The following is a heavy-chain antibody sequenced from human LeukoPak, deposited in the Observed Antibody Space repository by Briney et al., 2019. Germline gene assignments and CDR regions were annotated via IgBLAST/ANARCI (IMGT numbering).Heavy chain of an antibody. D-gene: IGHD1/OR15-1a*01. Sequence: GGSLRLSCATSGFTFSSYAMHWVRQAPGKGLEWVALISYDGINQYYADSVKGRFIISRDNSKNTLYLQLSSLRLEDTAVYYCTLTTFGVVYYFDYWGQGTLVTVSS. CDR1: GFTFSSYA. V-gene: IGHV3-30*04. J-gene: IGHJ4*02. CDR3: TLTTFGVVYYFDY. CDR2: ISYDGINQ.